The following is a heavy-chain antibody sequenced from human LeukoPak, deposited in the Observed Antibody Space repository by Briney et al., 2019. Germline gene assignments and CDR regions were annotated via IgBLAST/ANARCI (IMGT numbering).Heavy chain of an antibody. J-gene: IGHJ4*02. CDR1: GYTLTELS. Sequence: ASVKVSCKVSGYTLTELSMHWGRQAPGKGLEWMGGFDPEDGETIYAQKFQGRVTMTEDTSTDTAYMELSSLRSEDTAVYYCATALRLYSSGWYYFDYWGQGTLVTVSS. CDR2: FDPEDGET. V-gene: IGHV1-24*01. CDR3: ATALRLYSSGWYYFDY. D-gene: IGHD6-19*01.